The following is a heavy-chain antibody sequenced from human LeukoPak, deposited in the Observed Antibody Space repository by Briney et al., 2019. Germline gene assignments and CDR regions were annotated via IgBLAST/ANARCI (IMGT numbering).Heavy chain of an antibody. Sequence: SETLSLTCAVHGVSFSGYHWNWIRQFPGKGLEWIGEINDRELTNYNPSLESRVTIFADTSKKQFSLKLTSVTAADTAVYYCARDPTTVFQISYYFDFWGQGTLVTVSS. V-gene: IGHV4-34*01. D-gene: IGHD4-17*01. J-gene: IGHJ4*02. CDR3: ARDPTTVFQISYYFDF. CDR1: GVSFSGYH. CDR2: INDRELT.